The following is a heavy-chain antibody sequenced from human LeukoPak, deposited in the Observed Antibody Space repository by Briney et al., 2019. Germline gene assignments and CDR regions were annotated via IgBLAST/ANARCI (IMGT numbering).Heavy chain of an antibody. Sequence: TETLSLTCTVSGDSVSSYYWTWIRQPAGRGLEWIGEINHSGSTNYNPSLKSRVTISVDTSKNQFSLKLSSVTAADTAVYYCARDNYYDSSGYHDAFDIWGQGTMVTVSS. CDR3: ARDNYYDSSGYHDAFDI. J-gene: IGHJ3*02. D-gene: IGHD3-22*01. CDR1: GDSVSSYY. CDR2: INHSGST. V-gene: IGHV4-34*01.